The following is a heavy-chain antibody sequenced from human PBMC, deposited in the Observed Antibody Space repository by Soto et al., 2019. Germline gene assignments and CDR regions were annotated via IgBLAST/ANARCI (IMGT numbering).Heavy chain of an antibody. Sequence: GGSLRLSCAASGFTFSSYGMHWVRQAPGKGLEWVAVISYDGSDKYYADSVKGRFTISRDNSKNTLYLQMNSLGAEDTAVYYCAKDLTMVRGVLGGDYWGQGTLVTVSS. D-gene: IGHD3-10*01. CDR1: GFTFSSYG. J-gene: IGHJ4*02. V-gene: IGHV3-30*18. CDR3: AKDLTMVRGVLGGDY. CDR2: ISYDGSDK.